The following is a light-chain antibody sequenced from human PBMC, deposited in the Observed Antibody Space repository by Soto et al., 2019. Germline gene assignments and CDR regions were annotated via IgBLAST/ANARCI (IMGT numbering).Light chain of an antibody. CDR1: QGISSY. J-gene: IGKJ1*01. CDR2: DAS. CDR3: QQYNSYPWT. Sequence: IQLTQSPSSLSASVGDRVTITCRASQGISSYLGWYQQKPGKAPNLLIYDASTLHSGVPSRFSGSASGTEFTLTISSLQPDDFATYYCQQYNSYPWTFGQGTKVDIK. V-gene: IGKV1-9*01.